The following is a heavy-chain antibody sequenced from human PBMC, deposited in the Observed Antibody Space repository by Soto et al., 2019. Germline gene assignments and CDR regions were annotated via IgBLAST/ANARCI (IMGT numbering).Heavy chain of an antibody. CDR1: GGSISSSSYY. V-gene: IGHV4-39*01. D-gene: IGHD6-13*01. CDR3: ASGHIAAADTHWFDP. J-gene: IGHJ5*02. CDR2: IYYSGTT. Sequence: SETLSLTCTVSGGSISSSSYYWGWIRQPPGKGLEWIGSIYYSGTTYYNPSLKSRVTISVDTSKNQFSVKLSSVNAADTAVYYCASGHIAAADTHWFDPWSQGIQVTVSS.